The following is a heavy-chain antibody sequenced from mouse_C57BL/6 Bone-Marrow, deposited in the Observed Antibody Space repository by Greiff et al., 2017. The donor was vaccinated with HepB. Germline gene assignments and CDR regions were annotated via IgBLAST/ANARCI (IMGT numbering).Heavy chain of an antibody. CDR3: VRDADGCFAY. J-gene: IGHJ3*01. D-gene: IGHD2-3*01. V-gene: IGHV7-1*01. Sequence: EVKLMESGGGLVQSGRSLRLSCATSGFTFSDFYMEWVRQASGKGLEWIAASRNKANDYTTEYSASVKGRFIVSRDNSQSILYLLMNALRAEDTAIYYCVRDADGCFAYWGQGTLVTVSA. CDR2: SRNKANDYTT. CDR1: GFTFSDFY.